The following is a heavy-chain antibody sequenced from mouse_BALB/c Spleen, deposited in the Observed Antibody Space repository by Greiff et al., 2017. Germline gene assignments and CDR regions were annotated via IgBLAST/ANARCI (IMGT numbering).Heavy chain of an antibody. CDR3: ARDDYDGWFAY. CDR1: GFTFSSYA. CDR2: ISSGGSYT. V-gene: IGHV5-9-3*01. J-gene: IGHJ3*01. D-gene: IGHD2-4*01. Sequence: EVKLVESGGGLVKPGGSLKLSCAASGFTFSSYAMSWVRQTPEKRLEWVATISSGGSYTYYPDSVKGRFTISRDNAKNTLYLQMSSLRSEDTAMYYCARDDYDGWFAYWGQGTLVTVSA.